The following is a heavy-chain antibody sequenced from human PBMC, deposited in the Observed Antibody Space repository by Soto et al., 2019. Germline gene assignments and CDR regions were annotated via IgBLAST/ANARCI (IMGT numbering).Heavy chain of an antibody. V-gene: IGHV4-30-4*01. CDR1: GGSISSGDYY. D-gene: IGHD3-16*01. CDR3: ARDLWGKPLRQAGGYYYYYGMDV. J-gene: IGHJ6*02. CDR2: IYYSGST. Sequence: QVQLQESGPGLVKPSQTLSLTCTVSGGSISSGDYYWSWIRQPPGKGLEWIGYIYYSGSTYYNPSLKSRVTISVDTSKNQFSLKLSSVTAADTAVYYCARDLWGKPLRQAGGYYYYYGMDVWGQGTTVTVSS.